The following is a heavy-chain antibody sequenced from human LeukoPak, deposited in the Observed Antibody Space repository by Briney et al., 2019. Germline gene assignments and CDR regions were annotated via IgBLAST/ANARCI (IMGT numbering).Heavy chain of an antibody. D-gene: IGHD3-3*01. CDR1: GFTFSSYS. V-gene: IGHV3-48*04. CDR2: ISSSSSTI. J-gene: IGHJ3*02. CDR3: ARDPTDSITIFGVGDAFDI. Sequence: PGGSLRLSCAAPGFTFSSYSMNWVRQAPGKGLEWVSYISSSSSTIYYADSVKGRFTISRDNAKNSLYLQMNSLRAEDTAVYYCARDPTDSITIFGVGDAFDIWGQGTMVTVSS.